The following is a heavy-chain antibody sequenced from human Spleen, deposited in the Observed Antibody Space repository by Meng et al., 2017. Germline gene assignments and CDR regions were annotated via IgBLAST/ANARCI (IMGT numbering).Heavy chain of an antibody. CDR1: GYSFTSYW. D-gene: IGHD3-10*01. Sequence: GEFLKISCKGSGYSFTSYWSGWVRQMPGKGLEWMGIIYPGDSDTRYSPSFQGQVTISADKSISTAYLQWSSLKASDTAMYYCASRTYYYGSGVSWYYFDYWGQGTLGT. V-gene: IGHV5-51*06. J-gene: IGHJ4*02. CDR2: IYPGDSDT. CDR3: ASRTYYYGSGVSWYYFDY.